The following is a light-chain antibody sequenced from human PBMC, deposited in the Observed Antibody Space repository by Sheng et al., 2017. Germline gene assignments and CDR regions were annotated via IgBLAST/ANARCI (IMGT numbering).Light chain of an antibody. J-gene: IGKJ1*01. CDR3: QQTYSTPSWT. CDR1: QSIRRW. CDR2: MAS. Sequence: DIQMTQSPSTLSASVGDRVTITCRASQSIRRWLAWYQQKPGAAPDLLIYMASSLENGVSSRFSGSGSGTDFTLTISSLQPEDFATYYCQQTYSTPSWTFGQGTKVEIK. V-gene: IGKV1-5*03.